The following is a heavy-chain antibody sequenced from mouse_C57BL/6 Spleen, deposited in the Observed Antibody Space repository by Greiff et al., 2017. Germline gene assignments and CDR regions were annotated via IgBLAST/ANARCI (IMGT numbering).Heavy chain of an antibody. D-gene: IGHD1-1*01. CDR1: GYTFTSYW. V-gene: IGHV1-64*01. CDR2: IHPNSGST. CDR3: ASKDSVVATDY. Sequence: VKLQQPGAELVKPGASVKLSCKASGYTFTSYWMHWVKQRPGQGLEWIGMIHPNSGSTNYNEKFKSKATLTVDKSSSTAYMQLSSLTSEDSAVYYCASKDSVVATDYWGQGTTLTVSS. J-gene: IGHJ2*01.